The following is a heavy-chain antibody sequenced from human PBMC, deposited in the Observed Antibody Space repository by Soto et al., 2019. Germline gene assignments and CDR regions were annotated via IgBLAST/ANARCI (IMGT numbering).Heavy chain of an antibody. CDR1: GGTFSSYT. CDR2: IIPILGIA. D-gene: IGHD2-15*01. CDR3: ASPYCSGGSCYSEDY. Sequence: SVKVSCKASGGTFSSYTISWVLQAPGQGLEWMGRIIPILGIANYAQKFQGRVTITADKSTSTAYMELSSLRSEDTAVYYCASPYCSGGSCYSEDYWGQGTLVTVSS. J-gene: IGHJ4*02. V-gene: IGHV1-69*02.